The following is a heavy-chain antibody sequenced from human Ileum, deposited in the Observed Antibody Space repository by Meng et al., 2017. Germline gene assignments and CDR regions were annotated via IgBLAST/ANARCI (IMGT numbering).Heavy chain of an antibody. J-gene: IGHJ4*02. Sequence: VELVGTGVGLDQPGGSLRLFCAAPGFTVRSNYMSWVRQAPGKGLEWVSVIYSGGSTYYADSVKGRFTISRDNSRNTLYLQMNSLRADDTAVYYCVREQYESRGHWGQGTLVTVSS. CDR1: GFTVRSNY. D-gene: IGHD3-22*01. V-gene: IGHV3-53*02. CDR3: VREQYESRGH. CDR2: IYSGGST.